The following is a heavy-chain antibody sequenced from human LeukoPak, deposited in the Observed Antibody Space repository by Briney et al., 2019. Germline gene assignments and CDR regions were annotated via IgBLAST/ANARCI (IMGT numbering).Heavy chain of an antibody. CDR2: IYHGGST. Sequence: SETLSLTCTVSRGSISSPNWWTWDRQPPGKGLEWVGEIYHGGSTNHNPSLISRLTISVDKSRNQFSLKLSSVTAADTAVYYCARDSYYYGMDVWGQGTTVTVSS. CDR3: ARDSYYYGMDV. CDR1: RGSISSPNW. J-gene: IGHJ6*02. V-gene: IGHV4-4*02.